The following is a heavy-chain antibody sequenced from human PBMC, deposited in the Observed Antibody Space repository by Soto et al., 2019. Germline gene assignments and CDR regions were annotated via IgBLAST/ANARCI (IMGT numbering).Heavy chain of an antibody. D-gene: IGHD3-10*01. V-gene: IGHV3-7*05. CDR1: GFSFSSYW. CDR3: ARLWAFRGVIITGLY. J-gene: IGHJ4*02. CDR2: IKQDGSET. Sequence: EVQLVESGGGLVQPGGSLRLSCAASGFSFSSYWMSWVRQAPGKGLEWVANIKQDGSETYYVDSVKGRFTISRDNAKNSLYLQMNSLRAEDTAVYYCARLWAFRGVIITGLYLGQGTLVTVSS.